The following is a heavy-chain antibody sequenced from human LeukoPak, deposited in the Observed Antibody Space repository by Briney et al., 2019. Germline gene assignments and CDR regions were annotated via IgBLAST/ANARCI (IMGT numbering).Heavy chain of an antibody. CDR2: ISYDGSNK. V-gene: IGHV3-30*18. CDR1: GFTFSSYG. D-gene: IGHD2-2*01. J-gene: IGHJ4*02. Sequence: GRSLRLSCAASGFTFSSYGMHWVRQAPGKGLEWVAVISYDGSNKYYADSVKGRFTISRDNSKNTLYLQMNSLRAEDTAVYYCAKVGYCSSTSCYAVDYWGQGTLVTVPS. CDR3: AKVGYCSSTSCYAVDY.